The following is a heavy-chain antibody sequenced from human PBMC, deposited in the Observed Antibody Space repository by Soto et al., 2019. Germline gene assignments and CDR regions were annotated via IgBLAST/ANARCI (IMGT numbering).Heavy chain of an antibody. V-gene: IGHV4-34*01. D-gene: IGHD6-13*01. CDR2: INHSGST. CDR1: GGSFSGYY. CDR3: ARGGIAAAGRGFDP. J-gene: IGHJ5*02. Sequence: QVQLQQWGAGLLKPSETLSLTCAVYGGSFSGYYWSWIRQPPGKGLEWTGEINHSGSTNYNPSLKSRVTISVDTSKNQFSLKLSSVTAADTAVYYCARGGIAAAGRGFDPWGQGTLVTVSS.